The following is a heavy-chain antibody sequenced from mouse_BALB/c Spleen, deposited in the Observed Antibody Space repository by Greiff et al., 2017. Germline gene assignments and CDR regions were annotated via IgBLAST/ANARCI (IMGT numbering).Heavy chain of an antibody. CDR3: ARSGDGKGYAMDY. D-gene: IGHD2-1*01. J-gene: IGHJ4*01. V-gene: IGHV14-3*02. CDR1: GFNIKDTY. Sequence: VQLKQSGAELVKPGASVKLSCTASGFNIKDTYMHWVKQRPEQGLTWIGRIDPANGNTKYDPKFQGKATITADTSSNTAYLQLSSLTSEDTAVYYCARSGDGKGYAMDYWGQGTSVTVSS. CDR2: IDPANGNT.